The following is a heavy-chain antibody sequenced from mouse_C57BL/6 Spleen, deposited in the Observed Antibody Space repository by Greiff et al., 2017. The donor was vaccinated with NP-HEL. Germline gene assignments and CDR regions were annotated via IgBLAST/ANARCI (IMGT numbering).Heavy chain of an antibody. V-gene: IGHV1-15*01. CDR1: GYTFTDYE. J-gene: IGHJ4*01. CDR3: TRQDYGTDAMDY. D-gene: IGHD1-1*01. Sequence: QVQLQQSGAELVRPGASVTLSCKASGYTFTDYEMHWVKQTPVHGLEWIGAIDPETGGPAYNQKFKGKAILTADKSSSTAYMELRSLTSEDVAVYFCTRQDYGTDAMDYWGQGTSVTVAS. CDR2: IDPETGGP.